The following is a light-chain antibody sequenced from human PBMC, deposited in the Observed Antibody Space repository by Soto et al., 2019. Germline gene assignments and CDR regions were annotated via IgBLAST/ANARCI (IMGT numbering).Light chain of an antibody. Sequence: ELVLPQSPATLSLSPGERAPLFGRASQSVGGYLGWYQQRPGQAHRLLIYDASNRVPGVPDRFSASGSGTDFTLTISSLEPEEFAVYYRQQRNGWPRTFGQGTKVDIK. CDR1: QSVGGY. CDR2: DAS. V-gene: IGKV3-11*01. J-gene: IGKJ1*01. CDR3: QQRNGWPRT.